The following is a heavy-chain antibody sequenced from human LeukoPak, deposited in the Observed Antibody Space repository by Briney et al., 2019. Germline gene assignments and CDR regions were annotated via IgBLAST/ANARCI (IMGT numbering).Heavy chain of an antibody. D-gene: IGHD1-1*01. CDR1: GFTFSSHW. CDR3: AIATTGRGAFGS. J-gene: IGHJ4*02. Sequence: GGSLRLSCAASGFTFSSHWMSWVRQAPGKGLECVASTNEAGGDKLYVDSVKGRFTIPRDNSKNSLSLQVNSLTAEDTAIYYCAIATTGRGAFGSWGQGTLVSVSS. CDR2: TNEAGGDK. V-gene: IGHV3-7*01.